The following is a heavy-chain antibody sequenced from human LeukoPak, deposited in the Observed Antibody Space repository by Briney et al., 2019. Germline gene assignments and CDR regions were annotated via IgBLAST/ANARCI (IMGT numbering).Heavy chain of an antibody. V-gene: IGHV3-30-3*01. CDR3: AREKGYYYGMDV. CDR2: ISYDGSNK. Sequence: PGGSLRLSCAASGFTFSSYAMHWVRQAPGKGLKWVTVISYDGSNKHYADSVKGRFTISRDNSKNTLYLQMNSLRAEDTAVYYCAREKGYYYGMDVWGQGTTVTVSS. CDR1: GFTFSSYA. J-gene: IGHJ6*02.